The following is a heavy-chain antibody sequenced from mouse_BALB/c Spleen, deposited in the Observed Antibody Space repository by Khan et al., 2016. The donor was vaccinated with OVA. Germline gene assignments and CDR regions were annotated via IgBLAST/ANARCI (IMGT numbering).Heavy chain of an antibody. D-gene: IGHD2-14*01. V-gene: IGHV2-6-4*01. CDR1: GFSLSRYN. CDR3: DRAYYRYDGYYAMDY. J-gene: IGHJ4*01. Sequence: QVQLKESGPGLVAPSQSLSITCTVSGFSLSRYNIHWVRQPPGKGLEWLGMIWGGGGTDYNSTLKSRLSIRKDNSKSKVFLKMNSLQTDDSAMYYCDRAYYRYDGYYAMDYWGQGTSVTVSP. CDR2: IWGGGGT.